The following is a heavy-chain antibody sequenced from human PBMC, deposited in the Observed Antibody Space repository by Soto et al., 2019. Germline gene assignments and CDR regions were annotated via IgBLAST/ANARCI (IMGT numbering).Heavy chain of an antibody. CDR3: ARRIPFGYGMDV. J-gene: IGHJ6*02. V-gene: IGHV3-64*01. CDR1: GFTFSSYA. CDR2: ITSNGGNT. Sequence: EVPLVESGGGLVQPGGSLRLSCAASGFTFSSYAMHWVRQAPGKGLEYVSAITSNGGNTDYASPVKGRFTISRDNSKNTRYLQMGSLRAEDMAVYYCARRIPFGYGMDVWGQGTTVTVSS. D-gene: IGHD3-16*01.